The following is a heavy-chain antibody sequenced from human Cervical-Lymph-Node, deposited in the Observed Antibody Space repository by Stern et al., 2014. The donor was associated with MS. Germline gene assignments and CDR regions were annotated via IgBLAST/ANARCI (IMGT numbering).Heavy chain of an antibody. J-gene: IGHJ6*02. Sequence: VQLVVSGSEVKKPGASVKVSCKASEYTHNNYLIHWVRQAPGQRPDWMGVINPSGAPIYAQKVQDRVTMTTDASTSTFYMELSRLRSEDTAVYYCAVRYCSGGRCYSVPDVWGQGTTVIVSS. CDR3: AVRYCSGGRCYSVPDV. D-gene: IGHD2-15*01. V-gene: IGHV1-46*02. CDR2: INPSGAP. CDR1: EYTHNNYL.